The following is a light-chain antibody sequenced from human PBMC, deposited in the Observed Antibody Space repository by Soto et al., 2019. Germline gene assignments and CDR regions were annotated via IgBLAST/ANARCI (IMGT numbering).Light chain of an antibody. J-gene: IGKJ5*01. V-gene: IGKV3-11*01. CDR3: QQRSNWPT. CDR2: GAS. CDR1: QSILRN. Sequence: DIVMTQSPATMAMSPWERATRSSRATQSILRNLAWYQHKPGQPPRLLIYGASSRATGIPDKFSGSGSGTDFTLTISSLESEDFAVYYCQQRSNWPTFGQGTRLEIK.